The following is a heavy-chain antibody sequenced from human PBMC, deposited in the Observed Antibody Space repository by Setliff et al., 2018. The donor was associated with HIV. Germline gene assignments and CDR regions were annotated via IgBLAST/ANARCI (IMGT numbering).Heavy chain of an antibody. CDR3: VIRSRLGGSSNYFDS. CDR2: IYYSGST. V-gene: IGHV4-39*07. Sequence: SETLSLTCTVSGGSIRSSSYYWGWIRQPPGKGLEWIGSIYYSGSTYYNSSLRSRVTISGDTSKKQFSLKLSSVTAADTAVYYCVIRSRLGGSSNYFDSWGQGALVTVSS. CDR1: GGSIRSSSYY. J-gene: IGHJ4*02. D-gene: IGHD3-16*01.